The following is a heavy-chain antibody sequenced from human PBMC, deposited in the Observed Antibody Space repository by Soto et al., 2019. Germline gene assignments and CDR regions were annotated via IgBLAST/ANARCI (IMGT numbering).Heavy chain of an antibody. CDR3: ARTVATNYGKPRGWFDP. D-gene: IGHD4-17*01. Sequence: QVQLQESGPGLVKPSQTLSLTCTVSGGSISSGGYYWSWIRQHPGKGLEWIGDIYYSGSTYYNPSLKSRVTISVDTSKNQFSLKLSSVTAADTAVYYCARTVATNYGKPRGWFDPWGQGTLVTVSS. V-gene: IGHV4-31*03. CDR1: GGSISSGGYY. J-gene: IGHJ5*02. CDR2: IYYSGST.